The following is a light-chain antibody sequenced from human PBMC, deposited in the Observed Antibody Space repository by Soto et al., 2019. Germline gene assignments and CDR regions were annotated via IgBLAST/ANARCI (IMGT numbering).Light chain of an antibody. CDR1: QNISTS. CDR3: QQYDYSRT. Sequence: SQLPQSPSTLSAPVGDSVTITCRASQNISTSLAWYQHKPGKATKLLMFDVSNLESGVPSRFSGSGSGTEFTLTISSLHSDDFATYYCQQYDYSRTFGQGTKVDI. J-gene: IGKJ1*01. V-gene: IGKV1-5*01. CDR2: DVS.